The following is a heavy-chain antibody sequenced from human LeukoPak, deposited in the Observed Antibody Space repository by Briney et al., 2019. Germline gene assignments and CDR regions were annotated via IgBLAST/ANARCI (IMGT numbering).Heavy chain of an antibody. D-gene: IGHD2-15*01. Sequence: ASVKVSCKASGYTFTGYYMHWVRQAPGQGLEWMGWINPNSGGTNYAQKFQGRVTMTRDTSISTAYMELSRLRSDDTAVYYCARDRWDCSGGSCYHPRDYWGQGTLVTVSS. CDR3: ARDRWDCSGGSCYHPRDY. CDR1: GYTFTGYY. J-gene: IGHJ4*02. CDR2: INPNSGGT. V-gene: IGHV1-2*02.